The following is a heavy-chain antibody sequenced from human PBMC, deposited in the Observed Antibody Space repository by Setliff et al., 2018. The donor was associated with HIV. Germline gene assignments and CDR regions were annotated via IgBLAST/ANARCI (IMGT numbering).Heavy chain of an antibody. CDR1: GDSISSGGYY. CDR2: IYTSGNT. V-gene: IGHV4-61*09. CDR3: ARLGEHDTGDLDG. D-gene: IGHD1-1*01. J-gene: IGHJ6*04. Sequence: SETLSLTCKVSGDSISSGGYYWTWIRKPAGKGLEWIGHIYTSGNTNYNPSLKSRVSISVATSKNQFFLTLTSVTAADSAVYYCARLGEHDTGDLDGWGKGTTVTVSS.